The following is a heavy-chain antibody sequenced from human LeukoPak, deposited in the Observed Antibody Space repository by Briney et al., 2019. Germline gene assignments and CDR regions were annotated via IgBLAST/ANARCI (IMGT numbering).Heavy chain of an antibody. CDR2: ISYDGSNK. CDR1: GFTFSSYG. CDR3: AKDQADMITFGGVIVIPLYYYYYGMDV. V-gene: IGHV3-30*18. Sequence: PGGSLRLPCAASGFTFSSYGMHWVRQAPGKGLEWVAVISYDGSNKYYADSVKGRFTISRDNSKNTLYLQMNSLRAEDTAVYYCAKDQADMITFGGVIVIPLYYYYYGMDVWGQGTTVTVSS. D-gene: IGHD3-16*02. J-gene: IGHJ6*02.